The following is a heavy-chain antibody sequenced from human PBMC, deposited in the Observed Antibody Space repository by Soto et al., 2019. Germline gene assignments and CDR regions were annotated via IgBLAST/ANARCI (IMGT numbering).Heavy chain of an antibody. CDR1: GFTFSSYG. D-gene: IGHD1-26*01. V-gene: IGHV3-33*01. CDR3: ARGDEKGGGMDV. J-gene: IGHJ6*02. Sequence: QVQVVESGGGVVQPGRYLRLSCAASGFTFSSYGMHWVRQAPGKGLEWVAVIWYDGSSKYYADSVKGRFTISRDNSKNTLYLQMNSLRAEDTAVYYCARGDEKGGGMDVWGQGTTVTVSS. CDR2: IWYDGSSK.